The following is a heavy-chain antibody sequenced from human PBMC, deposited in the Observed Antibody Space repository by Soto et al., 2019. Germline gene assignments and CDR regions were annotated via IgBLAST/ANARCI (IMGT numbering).Heavy chain of an antibody. V-gene: IGHV3-11*01. D-gene: IGHD1-26*01. CDR1: GFTFSDSF. CDR2: ISGRDGNI. J-gene: IGHJ6*03. CDR3: AVGQGPTYMAV. Sequence: QVQLVESGGGLVKPGGSLRLSCAASGFTFSDSFMSWSRQTPGKGLEWLSYISGRDGNIYYADSVRGRFTIPRDNAKDSVDLQMESLRAGDTAVYCRAVGQGPTYMAVWGEGITVTVS.